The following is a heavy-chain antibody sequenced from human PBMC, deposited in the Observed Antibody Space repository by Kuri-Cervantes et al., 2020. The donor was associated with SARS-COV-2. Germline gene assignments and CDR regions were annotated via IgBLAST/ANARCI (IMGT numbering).Heavy chain of an antibody. CDR2: IRSKAYGGTT. Sequence: GGSLRLSCTASGFIFSDYYMTWVRQAPGKGLEWVGFIRSKAYGGTTEYAASVKGRFTISRDDSKSIAYLQMNSLKTEDTAVYYCTRHDFWSAYYFDYWGQGTLVTVSS. CDR1: GFIFSDYY. CDR3: TRHDFWSAYYFDY. J-gene: IGHJ4*02. D-gene: IGHD3-3*01. V-gene: IGHV3-49*04.